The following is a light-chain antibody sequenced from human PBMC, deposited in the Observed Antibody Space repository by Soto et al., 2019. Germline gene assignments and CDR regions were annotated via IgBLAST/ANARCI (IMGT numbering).Light chain of an antibody. J-gene: IGKJ5*01. CDR1: QTISSW. V-gene: IGKV1-5*03. Sequence: DIQMTQSPSTLSGSVGDRVTITCRASQTISSWLAWYQQKPGKAPKLLIYKASTLKSGVPSRFSGSGSGTEFTLTISSLQPDDFAVYYCQHYGSSPITFGQGTRLEI. CDR3: QHYGSSPIT. CDR2: KAS.